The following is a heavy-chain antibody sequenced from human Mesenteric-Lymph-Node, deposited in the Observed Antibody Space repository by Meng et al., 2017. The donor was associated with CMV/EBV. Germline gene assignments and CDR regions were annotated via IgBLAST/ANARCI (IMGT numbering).Heavy chain of an antibody. D-gene: IGHD2-2*02. CDR2: ISGSDGST. CDR1: GFTFSSYS. J-gene: IGHJ6*02. V-gene: IGHV3-23*01. CDR3: AKPAIVYYGMDV. Sequence: GESLKISCAASGFTFSSYSMNWVRQAPGKGLEWVSSISGSDGSTFYADSVKGRFTISRDNSKNTLYLQMNSLRAEDTAVYYCAKPAIVYYGMDVWGQGTTVTVSS.